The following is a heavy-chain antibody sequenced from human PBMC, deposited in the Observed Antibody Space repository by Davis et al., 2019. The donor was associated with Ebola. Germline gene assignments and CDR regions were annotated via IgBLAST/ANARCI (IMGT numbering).Heavy chain of an antibody. CDR1: GFTFSSYG. Sequence: GESLKISCAASGFTFSSYGMHWVRQAPGKGLEWVAFIRYDGSNKYYADSVKGRFTISRDNSKNTLYLQMNSLRAEDTAVYYCAKDALPRVHYYYMDVWGKGTTVTVSS. CDR2: IRYDGSNK. V-gene: IGHV3-30*02. J-gene: IGHJ6*03. CDR3: AKDALPRVHYYYMDV.